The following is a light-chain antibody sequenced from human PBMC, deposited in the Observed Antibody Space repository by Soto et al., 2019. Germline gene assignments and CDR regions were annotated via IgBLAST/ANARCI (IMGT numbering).Light chain of an antibody. CDR1: QSVLYNSNNKNY. J-gene: IGKJ1*01. Sequence: DIVMTQSPDSLAVSLGERATINCKSSQSVLYNSNNKNYLAWYQQKPGQPPKLIIYWASTRESGVPDRFSGSGSGTDFTLTISSLQAEDVAVYYCQQYYSIPSNFGQGTKVEIK. V-gene: IGKV4-1*01. CDR3: QQYYSIPSN. CDR2: WAS.